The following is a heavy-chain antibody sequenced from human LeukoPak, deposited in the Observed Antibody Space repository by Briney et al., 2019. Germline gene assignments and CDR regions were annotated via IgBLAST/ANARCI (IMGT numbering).Heavy chain of an antibody. Sequence: SETLSLTCTVSGGSISSYYWSWIRQPPGEGLEWIGYIYYSGSTNYNPSLKSRVTISVDTSKNQFSLKLSSVTAADTAVYYCARGILEWLSSSYYFDYWGQGTLVTVSS. V-gene: IGHV4-59*08. CDR2: IYYSGST. CDR1: GGSISSYY. J-gene: IGHJ4*02. CDR3: ARGILEWLSSSYYFDY. D-gene: IGHD3-3*01.